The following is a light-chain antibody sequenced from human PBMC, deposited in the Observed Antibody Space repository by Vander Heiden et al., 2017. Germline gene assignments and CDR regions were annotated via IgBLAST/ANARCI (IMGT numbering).Light chain of an antibody. CDR3: QQYYTTLT. J-gene: IGKJ5*01. Sequence: DIVMTQAPDSLAVSLGERATINCKSSQSVLYSSNNKNYLAWYRQKPGQPPELLIYWASTRESGVPDRFSGSGSGTDFTLTISSLQAEDVAVYYCQQYYTTLTFGQGTRLEIK. CDR2: WAS. CDR1: QSVLYSSNNKNY. V-gene: IGKV4-1*01.